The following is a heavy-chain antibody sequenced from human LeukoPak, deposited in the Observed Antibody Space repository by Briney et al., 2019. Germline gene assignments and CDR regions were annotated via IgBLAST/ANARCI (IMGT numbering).Heavy chain of an antibody. Sequence: ASVKVSCKASGYTFTSYYMHWVRQAPGQGLDWMGIINPSGGSTSYAQKFQGRVTMTRDMSTSTVYMEPSSLRSEDTAVYYCARITYGDYHDYWGQGTLVTVSS. J-gene: IGHJ4*02. CDR1: GYTFTSYY. CDR2: INPSGGST. V-gene: IGHV1-46*01. D-gene: IGHD4-17*01. CDR3: ARITYGDYHDY.